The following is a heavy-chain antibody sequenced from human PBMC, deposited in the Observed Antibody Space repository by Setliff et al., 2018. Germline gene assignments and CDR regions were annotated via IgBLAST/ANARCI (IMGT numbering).Heavy chain of an antibody. V-gene: IGHV4-39*07. J-gene: IGHJ6*03. CDR2: IYYSGST. Sequence: KTSETLSLTCTVSGGSISSSSYYWGWIRQPPGKGLEWTGSIYYSGSTYYNPSLKSRVTISVDTSRNQFSLKLSSVTAADTAVYYCASDALPHYDYSKYEGLYDYYYYMDVWGKGTTVTVSS. CDR3: ASDALPHYDYSKYEGLYDYYYYMDV. D-gene: IGHD4-4*01. CDR1: GGSISSSSYY.